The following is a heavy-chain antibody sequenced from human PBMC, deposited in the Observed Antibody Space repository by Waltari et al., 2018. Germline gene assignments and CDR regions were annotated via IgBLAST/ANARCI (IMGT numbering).Heavy chain of an antibody. D-gene: IGHD3-10*01. Sequence: QVQLQESGPGLVKPSQTLSLTCTVSGGSISSGSYYWSWIRQPAGKGLEWIGRIYTSGSTNYNPSRKSLVTISVDTSKNQFSLKLSSVTAADTAVYYCARGGSRFDPWGQGTLVTVSS. CDR3: ARGGSRFDP. J-gene: IGHJ5*02. CDR2: IYTSGST. V-gene: IGHV4-61*02. CDR1: GGSISSGSYY.